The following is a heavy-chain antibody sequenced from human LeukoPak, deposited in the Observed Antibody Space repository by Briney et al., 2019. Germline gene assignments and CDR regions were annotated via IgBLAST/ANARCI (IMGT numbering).Heavy chain of an antibody. J-gene: IGHJ4*02. V-gene: IGHV1-18*04. D-gene: IGHD2-2*01. CDR2: ISAYNGNT. CDR3: AREPAMAYFDY. Sequence: ASVKVSCKASGYTFTGYYMHWVRQAPGQGLEWMGWISAYNGNTNYAQKLQGRVTMTTDTSTSTAYMELRSLRSDDTAVYYCAREPAMAYFDYWGQGTLVTVSS. CDR1: GYTFTGYY.